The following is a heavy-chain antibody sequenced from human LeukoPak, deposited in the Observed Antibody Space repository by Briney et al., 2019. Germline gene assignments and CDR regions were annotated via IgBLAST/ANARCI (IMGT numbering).Heavy chain of an antibody. CDR2: ISGSGGST. V-gene: IGHV3-23*01. D-gene: IGHD6-19*01. CDR3: AKVRSSGWYYFDY. Sequence: GGSLRLSCAASGFTFSSYAMSWLRQAPGRGLEWVSAISGSGGSTYYADSVKGRFTISRDNSKNTLYLQMNSLRAEDTAVYYCAKVRSSGWYYFDYWGQGTLVTVSS. J-gene: IGHJ4*02. CDR1: GFTFSSYA.